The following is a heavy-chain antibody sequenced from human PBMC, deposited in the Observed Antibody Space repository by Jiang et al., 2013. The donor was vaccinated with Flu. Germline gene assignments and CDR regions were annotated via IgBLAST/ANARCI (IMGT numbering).Heavy chain of an antibody. Sequence: IYYADSVKGRFTISRDNAKNXLYLQMNSLRAEDTAVYYCARDSPGAAGYWGQGTLVTVSS. J-gene: IGHJ4*02. CDR3: ARDSPGAAGY. D-gene: IGHD3-10*01. CDR2: I. V-gene: IGHV3-21*01.